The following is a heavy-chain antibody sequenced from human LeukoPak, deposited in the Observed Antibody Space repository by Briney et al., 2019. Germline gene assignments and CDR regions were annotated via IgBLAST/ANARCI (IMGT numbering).Heavy chain of an antibody. J-gene: IGHJ6*03. CDR3: AREPVGATVHYYYMDV. CDR2: ISDSGSSI. D-gene: IGHD1-26*01. Sequence: GGSLRLSCVASGFTFSDYYMSWIRQAPGKGLEWVSYISDSGSSIYYADSVKGRFTISRDNAKKSLYLQMNSLRVDDTAVYYCAREPVGATVHYYYMDVWGKGTTVTVSS. CDR1: GFTFSDYY. V-gene: IGHV3-11*04.